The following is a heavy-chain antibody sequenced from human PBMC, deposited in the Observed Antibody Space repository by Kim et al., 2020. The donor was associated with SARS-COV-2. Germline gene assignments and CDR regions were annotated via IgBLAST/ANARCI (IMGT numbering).Heavy chain of an antibody. CDR2: IYNSGNT. Sequence: SETLSLTCAVSGASISSGGYYWSWIRQRPGKGLEWIGYIYNSGNTYYNPSLKSRVAISVDKLTKQFSLSLTSVTAADTAVYFCARGMNYYDSKGFHWFDPWGQGILVTVSS. CDR3: ARGMNYYDSKGFHWFDP. J-gene: IGHJ5*02. D-gene: IGHD3-22*01. V-gene: IGHV4-31*11. CDR1: GASISSGGYY.